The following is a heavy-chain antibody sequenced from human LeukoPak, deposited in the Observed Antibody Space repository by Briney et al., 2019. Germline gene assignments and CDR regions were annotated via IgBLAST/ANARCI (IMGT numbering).Heavy chain of an antibody. CDR1: GGTFSSYA. CDR2: IIPIFGTA. V-gene: IGHV1-69*05. D-gene: IGHD3-22*01. Sequence: SVKVSCKASGGTFSSYAIGWVRQAPGQGLEWMGRIIPIFGTANYAQKFHGRVPITTDESTSTAYMELSSLRSEDTAVYSCASDTYYYDSSGLVFDPWGQGTLVTVSS. CDR3: ASDTYYYDSSGLVFDP. J-gene: IGHJ5*02.